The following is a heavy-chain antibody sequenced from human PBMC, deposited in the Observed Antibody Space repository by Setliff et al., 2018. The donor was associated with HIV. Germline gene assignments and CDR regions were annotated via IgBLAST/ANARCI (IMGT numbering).Heavy chain of an antibody. V-gene: IGHV4-59*08. Sequence: SETLSLTCTDSGGSISSYYWTWLRQSPGKGLEWIGFIFYTGSTTYNPSLTRRVTISVDTSKNQFSLKVTSVTAADTAVYYCGRQVPVPGVAVAPFDSWGQGALVTVSS. D-gene: IGHD3-22*01. J-gene: IGHJ4*02. CDR2: IFYTGST. CDR3: GRQVPVPGVAVAPFDS. CDR1: GGSISSYY.